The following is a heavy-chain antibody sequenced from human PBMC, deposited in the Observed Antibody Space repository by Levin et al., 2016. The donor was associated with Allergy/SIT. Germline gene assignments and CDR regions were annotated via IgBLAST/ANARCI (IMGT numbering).Heavy chain of an antibody. Sequence: WIRQPPGKGLEWIGEIYHSGSTNYNPSLESRVTMSVDKSNNQFSLRLTSVTAADTAVYYCARGLLKPYSRSVYWFDPWGQGTLVTVSS. V-gene: IGHV4-4*02. CDR3: ARGLLKPYSRSVYWFDP. D-gene: IGHD3-10*01. J-gene: IGHJ5*02. CDR2: IYHSGST.